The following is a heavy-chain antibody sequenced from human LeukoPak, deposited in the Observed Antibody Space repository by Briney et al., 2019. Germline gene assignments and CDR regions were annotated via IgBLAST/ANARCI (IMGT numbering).Heavy chain of an antibody. CDR3: AKVPRGDYGEGYGMDV. CDR2: ISGSGGST. D-gene: IGHD4-17*01. Sequence: GGSLRLSCAASGFTVSSNYMSWVRQAPGKGLEWVSAISGSGGSTYYADSVKGRFTISRDNSKNTLYLQMNSLRAEDTAVYYCAKVPRGDYGEGYGMDVWGQGTTVTVSS. CDR1: GFTVSSNY. J-gene: IGHJ6*02. V-gene: IGHV3-23*01.